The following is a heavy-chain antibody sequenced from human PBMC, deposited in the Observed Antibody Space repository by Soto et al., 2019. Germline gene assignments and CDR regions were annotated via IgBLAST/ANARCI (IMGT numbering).Heavy chain of an antibody. CDR1: GYTFTTYG. Sequence: GASVKVSCKASGYTFTTYGVNWVRQAPGQGLEWMGWVSPYNGDTTYAQNFQGRVTMTTDTSTRTAYMELRSLRSDDTAAYYCAREVGHMDVWGQGTTVTVSS. V-gene: IGHV1-18*04. CDR3: AREVGHMDV. CDR2: VSPYNGDT. D-gene: IGHD2-2*01. J-gene: IGHJ6*02.